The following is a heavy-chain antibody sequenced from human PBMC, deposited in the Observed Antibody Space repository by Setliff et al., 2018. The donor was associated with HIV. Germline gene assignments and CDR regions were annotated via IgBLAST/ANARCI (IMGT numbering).Heavy chain of an antibody. CDR1: GGSISSGAYY. Sequence: SETLSLTCTVSGGSISSGAYYWTWIRQQPGKGLEWIGYIYHSGITYYNPSLKSRINISVDTSKNQFSLNLSSVTAADTAVYYCARQSSGPYSHNFDNWGQGTLVTVSS. D-gene: IGHD2-21*01. V-gene: IGHV4-31*03. CDR3: ARQSSGPYSHNFDN. J-gene: IGHJ4*02. CDR2: IYHSGIT.